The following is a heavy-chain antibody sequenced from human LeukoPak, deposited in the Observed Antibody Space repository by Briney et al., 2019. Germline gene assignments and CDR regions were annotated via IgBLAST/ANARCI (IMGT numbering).Heavy chain of an antibody. J-gene: IGHJ5*02. Sequence: GGSLRLSCAASGFTFSSYEMNWVRQAPGKGLEWVSYISSSGSTIYHADSVKGRFTISRDDSKSTLYLQMHSLRAEDTAVYYCARGGYYGSGNDFRFDPWGQGTLVTVSS. D-gene: IGHD3-10*01. CDR1: GFTFSSYE. CDR3: ARGGYYGSGNDFRFDP. V-gene: IGHV3-48*03. CDR2: ISSSGSTI.